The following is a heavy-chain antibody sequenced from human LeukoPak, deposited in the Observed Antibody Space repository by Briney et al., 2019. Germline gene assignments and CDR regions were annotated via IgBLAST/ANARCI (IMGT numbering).Heavy chain of an antibody. J-gene: IGHJ4*02. CDR2: ISYDGSNK. D-gene: IGHD6-19*01. CDR1: GFTFSSYG. Sequence: GGSLRLSCAASGFTFSSYGMHRVRQAPGKGVEWVAVISYDGSNKYYADSVKGRFTISRDNSKNTLYLQMNSLRAEDTAVYYCAKDIVTVAGTGAFDYWGQGTLVTVSS. CDR3: AKDIVTVAGTGAFDY. V-gene: IGHV3-30*18.